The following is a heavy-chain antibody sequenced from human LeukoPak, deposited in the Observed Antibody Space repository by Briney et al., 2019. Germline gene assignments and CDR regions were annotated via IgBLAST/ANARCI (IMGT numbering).Heavy chain of an antibody. CDR2: ISGSGGST. J-gene: IGHJ4*02. D-gene: IGHD1-26*01. CDR3: AKFFSRQSGSYYDY. Sequence: GGSLRLSCAASGFTFSSYAMSWVRQAPGKGLEWVSAISGSGGSTYYADSVKGRFTISRDNSKNTLYLQMNSLRAEDTAVYYCAKFFSRQSGSYYDYWGQGTLVTVSS. V-gene: IGHV3-23*01. CDR1: GFTFSSYA.